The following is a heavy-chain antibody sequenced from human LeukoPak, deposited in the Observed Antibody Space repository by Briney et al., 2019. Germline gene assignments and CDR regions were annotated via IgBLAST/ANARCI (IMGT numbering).Heavy chain of an antibody. CDR2: IRYDGSNK. CDR3: ARDDVAAAGTDY. V-gene: IGHV3-30*02. D-gene: IGHD6-13*01. CDR1: GFTFSSYG. Sequence: QPGGSLRLSCAASGFTFSSYGMHWVRQAPGKGLEWVAFIRYDGSNKYYADSVKGRFTISRDNAKNSLYLQMNSLRAEDTAVYYCARDDVAAAGTDYWGQGTLVTVSS. J-gene: IGHJ4*02.